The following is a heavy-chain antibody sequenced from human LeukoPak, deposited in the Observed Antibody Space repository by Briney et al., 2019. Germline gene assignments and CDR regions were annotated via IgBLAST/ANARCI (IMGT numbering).Heavy chain of an antibody. D-gene: IGHD2-8*01. CDR2: INHSGST. CDR3: ASLIGYCTNGVCRPPVDP. CDR1: GGSFSGYY. V-gene: IGHV4-34*01. Sequence: SETLSLTCAVYGGSFSGYYWSWIRQPPGKGLEWIGEINHSGSTNYNPSLKSRVTISVDTPKNQFSLKRSSVTAADTDVYYCASLIGYCTNGVCRPPVDPWGQGTLVAVSS. J-gene: IGHJ5*02.